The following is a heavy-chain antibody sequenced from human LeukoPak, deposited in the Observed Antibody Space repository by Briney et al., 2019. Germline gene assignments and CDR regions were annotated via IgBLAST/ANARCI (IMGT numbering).Heavy chain of an antibody. D-gene: IGHD2-21*02. CDR3: SAGATTYCGEDCYPSFFFYHGIDV. CDR2: IVVDGGNT. Sequence: VKVSCKASGFTFTTFAVQWVRQARGQRLEWIGWIVVDGGNTHYAQKFQERVDIITDRSTNPLFMELRSLRSDATAVYYCSAGATTYCGEDCYPSFFFYHGIDVWGQGTTVTVSS. J-gene: IGHJ6*02. V-gene: IGHV1-58*01. CDR1: GFTFTTFA.